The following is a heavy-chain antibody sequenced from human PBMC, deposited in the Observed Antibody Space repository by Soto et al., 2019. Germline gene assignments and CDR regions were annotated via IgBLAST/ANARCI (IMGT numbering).Heavy chain of an antibody. CDR3: LEVAVAGTIDY. D-gene: IGHD6-19*01. J-gene: IGHJ4*02. CDR1: GGSISSSSYY. Sequence: QLQLQESGPGLVKPSETLSLTCTVSGGSISSSSYYWGWIRQPPGKGLEGLGSIYYSGSTYYNPSLKKQVTVSVDTSKNQSSLKVSSVTGADTAVYYCLEVAVAGTIDYWGQGTLVTVSS. V-gene: IGHV4-39*01. CDR2: IYYSGST.